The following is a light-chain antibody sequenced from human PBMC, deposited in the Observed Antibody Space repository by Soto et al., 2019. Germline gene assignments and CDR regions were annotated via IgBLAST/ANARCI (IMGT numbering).Light chain of an antibody. Sequence: QSVLTQPPSVSEAPRQRVTISCSGSSSNIGNNAVNWYQQLPGKAPKLLIYYDDLLPSGVSDRFSGSKSGTSASPAISGLQSEDEADYYCAAWDDSLNVVVFGGGTKLTVL. CDR3: AAWDDSLNVVV. J-gene: IGLJ2*01. CDR2: YDD. V-gene: IGLV1-36*01. CDR1: SSNIGNNA.